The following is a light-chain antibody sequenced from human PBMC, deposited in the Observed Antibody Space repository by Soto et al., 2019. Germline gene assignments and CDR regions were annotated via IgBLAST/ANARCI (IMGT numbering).Light chain of an antibody. J-gene: IGKJ5*01. Sequence: VLTQPPSVSGAPGQRVTISCTVSSSNIGAGYAVHWYQQKPGQAPRLLIYGASSRATGIPDRFSGSGSGTDFTLTISSLEPEDFAVYYCQQRSHWPPITFGQGTRLEIK. CDR1: SSNIGAGYA. CDR2: GAS. CDR3: QQRSHWPPIT. V-gene: IGKV3D-20*02.